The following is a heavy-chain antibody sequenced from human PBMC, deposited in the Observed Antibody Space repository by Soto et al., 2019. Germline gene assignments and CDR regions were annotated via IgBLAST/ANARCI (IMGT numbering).Heavy chain of an antibody. CDR2: IWYDGSNK. D-gene: IGHD3-9*01. CDR3: ARDQVLRYLYYYYYGMDV. J-gene: IGHJ6*02. Sequence: QVQLVESGGGVVQPGRSLRLSCAASGFTFSSYGMHWVRQAPGKGLEWVAVIWYDGSNKYYADSVKGRFTISRDNSKNTLYLQMNSLRAEDTAVYYCARDQVLRYLYYYYYGMDVWGQGTTVTVSS. CDR1: GFTFSSYG. V-gene: IGHV3-33*01.